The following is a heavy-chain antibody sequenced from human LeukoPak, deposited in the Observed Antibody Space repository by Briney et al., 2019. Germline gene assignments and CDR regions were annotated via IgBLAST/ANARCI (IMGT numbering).Heavy chain of an antibody. CDR3: TSSDSFDY. CDR1: GFTFSGST. J-gene: IGHJ4*02. V-gene: IGHV3-73*01. D-gene: IGHD3-22*01. CDR2: IRSKAYNYAT. Sequence: GGSLRLSCAASGFTFSGSTMHWVRQPSGKGLEWVGRIRSKAYNYATVFAASLKGRFTISSDDSKSTAYLQMNSLKTEDTAVYFCTSSDSFDYWGQGTLVTVSS.